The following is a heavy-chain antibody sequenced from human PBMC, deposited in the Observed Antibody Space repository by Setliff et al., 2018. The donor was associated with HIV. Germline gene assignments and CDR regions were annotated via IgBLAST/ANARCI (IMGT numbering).Heavy chain of an antibody. V-gene: IGHV4-34*01. CDR3: ARDDTVVRGHIDY. Sequence: SETLSLTCAVYGGSFSDYYWSWIRQPPGKGLEWIGEINRGGSTNYNPSLKSRVTISVDTSMDQFSLKLNSVTAADTAVYYCARDDTVVRGHIDYWGQGTLVTVSS. CDR1: GGSFSDYY. D-gene: IGHD3-10*01. J-gene: IGHJ4*02. CDR2: INRGGST.